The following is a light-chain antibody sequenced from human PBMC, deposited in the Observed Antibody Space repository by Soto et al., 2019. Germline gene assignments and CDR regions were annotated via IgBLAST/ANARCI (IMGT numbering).Light chain of an antibody. CDR2: GAS. CDR1: QTVRNN. CDR3: QQYNNWPIT. J-gene: IGKJ5*01. Sequence: EFVLTQSPGTLSLSPGERATLSCRASQTVRNNYLAWYQQKPGQGPRLLIYGASTRATGIPARFSGSGSETDFTLTISSLRSEDSAVYHCQQYNNWPITFGQGTRLEIK. V-gene: IGKV3-15*01.